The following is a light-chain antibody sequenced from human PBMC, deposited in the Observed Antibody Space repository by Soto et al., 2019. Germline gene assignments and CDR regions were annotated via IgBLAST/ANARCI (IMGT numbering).Light chain of an antibody. V-gene: IGLV2-14*01. Sequence: QSVLTQPASVSGSPGQSITISCTGTSSDVGGYNYVSWYQQHPGKAPKLMIYDVSNRPSGVSNRCSGSKSGNTASLTISGLQAEDEADYYCSSYTSSSTLVFGGGTKLTVL. CDR2: DVS. J-gene: IGLJ2*01. CDR1: SSDVGGYNY. CDR3: SSYTSSSTLV.